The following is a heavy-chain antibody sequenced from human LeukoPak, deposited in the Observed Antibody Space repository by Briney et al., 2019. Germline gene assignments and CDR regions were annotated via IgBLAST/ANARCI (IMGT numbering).Heavy chain of an antibody. CDR2: ISYDGSNK. CDR3: ARGENPAAAPFDY. J-gene: IGHJ4*02. V-gene: IGHV3-30*04. CDR1: GFTFSSYA. Sequence: GGSLRLPCAASGFTFSSYAMHWVRQAPGKGLEWVAVISYDGSNKYYADSVKGRFTISRDNSKNTLYLQMNSLRAEDTAVYYCARGENPAAAPFDYWGQGTLVTVSS. D-gene: IGHD2-2*01.